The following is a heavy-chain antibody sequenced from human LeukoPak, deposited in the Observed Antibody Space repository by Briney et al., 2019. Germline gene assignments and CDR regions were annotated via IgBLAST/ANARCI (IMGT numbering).Heavy chain of an antibody. D-gene: IGHD6-6*01. CDR2: MSYDGSIK. CDR1: GFAFSNYG. V-gene: IGHV3-30*03. J-gene: IGHJ5*02. CDR3: FVWKLVFDR. Sequence: GGSLRLSCAASGFAFSNYGMHWVRQAPGKGLEWVAVMSYDGSIKYYADSVTGRFTISRDNSKSTLYLQMNSLRVEDTAVYYCFVWKLVFDRWGQGTLVTVSS.